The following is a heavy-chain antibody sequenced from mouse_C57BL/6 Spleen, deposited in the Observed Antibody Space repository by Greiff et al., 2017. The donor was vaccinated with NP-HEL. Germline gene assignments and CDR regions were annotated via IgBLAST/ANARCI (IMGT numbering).Heavy chain of an antibody. CDR3: ARKIKGYYAMDY. CDR1: GYTFTSYW. V-gene: IGHV1-69*01. Sequence: VQLQQPGAELVMPGASVKLSCKASGYTFTSYWMHWVKQRPGQGLEWIGEIDPSDSYTNYNQKFKGKSTLTVDKSSSTAYMQLSSLTSEDSAVYYCARKIKGYYAMDYWGQGTSVTVSS. CDR2: IDPSDSYT. J-gene: IGHJ4*01.